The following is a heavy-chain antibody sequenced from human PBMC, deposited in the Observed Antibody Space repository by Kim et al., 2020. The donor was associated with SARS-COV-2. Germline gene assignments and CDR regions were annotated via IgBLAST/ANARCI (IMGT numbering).Heavy chain of an antibody. J-gene: IGHJ3*02. V-gene: IGHV1-69*13. Sequence: SVKVSCKASGGTFSSYAISWVRQAPGQGLEWMGGIIPIFGTANYAQKFQGRVTITADESTSTAYMELSSLRSEDTAVYYCARHVVVTAIHYAFDIWGQGTMVTVSS. CDR2: IIPIFGTA. D-gene: IGHD2-21*02. CDR1: GGTFSSYA. CDR3: ARHVVVTAIHYAFDI.